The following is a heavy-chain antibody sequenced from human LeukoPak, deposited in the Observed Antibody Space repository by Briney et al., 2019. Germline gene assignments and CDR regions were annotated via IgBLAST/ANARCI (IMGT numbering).Heavy chain of an antibody. CDR2: ISSSSSYI. CDR3: ARGHGSGSYFQTPFDY. D-gene: IGHD3-10*01. CDR1: GFTFSSYS. Sequence: PGGSLRLSCAASGFTFSSYSMNWVRQAPGKGLEWVSSISSSSSYIYYADSVKGRFTISRDNAKNSLYLQMNGLRAEDTALYYCARGHGSGSYFQTPFDYWGQGTLVTVSS. J-gene: IGHJ4*02. V-gene: IGHV3-21*01.